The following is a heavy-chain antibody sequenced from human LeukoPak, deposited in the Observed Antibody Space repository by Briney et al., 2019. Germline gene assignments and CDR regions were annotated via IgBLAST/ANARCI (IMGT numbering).Heavy chain of an antibody. CDR2: IYYSGST. CDR3: ARGNYDILTGVGSWFDP. Sequence: SETLSLTCTVSGGSISSYYWSWIRQPPGKGLEWIGYIYYSGSTNYNPSLKSRVTISVDTSKNQFSLKLSSVTAADTAVYYCARGNYDILTGVGSWFDPWGQGTLVTVSS. J-gene: IGHJ5*02. CDR1: GGSISSYY. D-gene: IGHD3-9*01. V-gene: IGHV4-59*01.